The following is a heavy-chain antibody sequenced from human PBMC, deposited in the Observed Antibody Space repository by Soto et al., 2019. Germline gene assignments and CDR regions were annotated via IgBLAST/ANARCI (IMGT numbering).Heavy chain of an antibody. CDR1: GFTFSSYA. Sequence: QVQLVESGGGVVQPGRSLRLSCAASGFTFSSYAMHWVRQAPGKGLEWVAVISYDGSNKYYADSVKGRFTISRDNSKNSVYLQMNRVRAEDTAVYYWASGSGWYWFDPWGQGTLVIVSS. V-gene: IGHV3-30-3*01. CDR2: ISYDGSNK. D-gene: IGHD6-19*01. J-gene: IGHJ5*02. CDR3: ASGSGWYWFDP.